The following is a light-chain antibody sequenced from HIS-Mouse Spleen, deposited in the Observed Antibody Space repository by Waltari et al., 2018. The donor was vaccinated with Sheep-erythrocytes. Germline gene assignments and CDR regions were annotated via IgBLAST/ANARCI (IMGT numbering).Light chain of an antibody. V-gene: IGKV4-1*01. CDR1: QSLLHSDGKTY. J-gene: IGKJ4*01. CDR2: WAS. CDR3: QQYYSTLT. Sequence: DIVMTQTPLSLSVTPGQPASISCKSSQSLLHSDGKTYLYWYLQKPGQPPKLLIYWASTRESGVPDRFSGSGSGTDFTLTINSLQAEDVAVYYCQQYYSTLTFGGGTKVEIK.